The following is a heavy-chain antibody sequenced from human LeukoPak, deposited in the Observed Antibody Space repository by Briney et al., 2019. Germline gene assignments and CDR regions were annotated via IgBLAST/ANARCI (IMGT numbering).Heavy chain of an antibody. D-gene: IGHD3-10*02. CDR1: GFTFTTYS. J-gene: IGHJ6*04. V-gene: IGHV3-21*01. Sequence: GGSLRLSCEASGFTFTTYSMTWVRQAPGKGLEWVSIFSADALKGRFTISRDDAKNLLYVDMNSLRAEDTAVYYCAELGITMIGGVWGKGTTVTISS. CDR3: AELGITMIGGV.